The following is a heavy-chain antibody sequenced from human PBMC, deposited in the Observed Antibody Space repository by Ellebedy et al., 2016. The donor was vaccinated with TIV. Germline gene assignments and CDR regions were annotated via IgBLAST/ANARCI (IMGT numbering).Heavy chain of an antibody. CDR1: GFTFSSDA. CDR3: TRSGSYYYYGMDV. V-gene: IGHV3-73*01. D-gene: IGHD6-25*01. Sequence: GGSLRLSCAASGFTFSSDAMHWVRQASGKGLEWVGRIRSKANSYATAYAASVKGRFTISRDDSKNTAYLQMNSLKTEDTAVYYCTRSGSYYYYGMDVWGQGTTVTVSS. J-gene: IGHJ6*02. CDR2: IRSKANSYAT.